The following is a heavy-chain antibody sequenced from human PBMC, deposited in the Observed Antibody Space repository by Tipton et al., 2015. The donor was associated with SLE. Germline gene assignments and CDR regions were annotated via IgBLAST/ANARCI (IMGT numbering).Heavy chain of an antibody. CDR2: IYYSGST. CDR1: GGSISSSSYY. D-gene: IGHD6-13*01. J-gene: IGHJ5*02. Sequence: TLSLTCTLSGGSISSSSYYWGWIRQPPGKGLEWIGSIYYSGSTYYNSSLKSRVTISVDTPKNQFSLKLSSVTAADTAVYYCARPSSSWDKDWFDPWGQGTLVTVSS. V-gene: IGHV4-39*01. CDR3: ARPSSSWDKDWFDP.